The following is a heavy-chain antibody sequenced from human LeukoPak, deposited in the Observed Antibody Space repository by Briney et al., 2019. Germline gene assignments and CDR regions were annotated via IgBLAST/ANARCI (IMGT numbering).Heavy chain of an antibody. D-gene: IGHD3-10*01. CDR3: ARGFYGSGSHY. V-gene: IGHV4-38-2*02. J-gene: IGHJ4*02. Sequence: SETLSLTCTVSGYSITSGYYWGWIRQPPGRGLEWIGSIYHSGNTYYNPSLKSRVTISVDTSKNQFSLKLSSVTAADTAVYYCARGFYGSGSHYWGQGTLVTVSS. CDR1: GYSITSGYY. CDR2: IYHSGNT.